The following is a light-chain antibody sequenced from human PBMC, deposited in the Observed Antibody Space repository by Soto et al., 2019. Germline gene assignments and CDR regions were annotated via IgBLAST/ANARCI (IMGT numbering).Light chain of an antibody. Sequence: IQMTQSPSSLSASTGDRVTITCRASQVISSYLAWYQQKPGRAPKLLIYAASTLQSGVPSRFSGSGSGTDFTLTISCLQSEDFATYYCQQYYSYPYTFGQGTRLEIK. CDR3: QQYYSYPYT. CDR1: QVISSY. V-gene: IGKV1-8*01. CDR2: AAS. J-gene: IGKJ5*01.